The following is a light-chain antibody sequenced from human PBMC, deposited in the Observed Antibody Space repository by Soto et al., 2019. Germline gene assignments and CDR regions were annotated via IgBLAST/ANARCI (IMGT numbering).Light chain of an antibody. J-gene: IGKJ2*01. CDR2: GAS. V-gene: IGKV3-20*01. Sequence: EIVLTQSPGTLSLSAGERATLSCRASQSVSSTYLAWYQQKPGQAPRVLFYGASSRATGIPDRFSGSGSGTDFTLTISRLEPEDFAVYYCQQYGSSPYTFGQGTNLEI. CDR3: QQYGSSPYT. CDR1: QSVSSTY.